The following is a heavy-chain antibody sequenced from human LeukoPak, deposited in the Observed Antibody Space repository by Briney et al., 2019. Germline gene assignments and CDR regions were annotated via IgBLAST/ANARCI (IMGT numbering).Heavy chain of an antibody. V-gene: IGHV4-39*07. Sequence: SETLSLTCTVSGGSISSSSYYWGWIRQPPGKGLEWIGSIYYSGSTYYNPSLKSRVTISVDTSKNQFSLKLSSVTAADTAVYYCARDLDIVVVPAALTDGDWFDPWGQGTLVTVSS. CDR2: IYYSGST. CDR1: GGSISSSSYY. CDR3: ARDLDIVVVPAALTDGDWFDP. D-gene: IGHD2-2*01. J-gene: IGHJ5*02.